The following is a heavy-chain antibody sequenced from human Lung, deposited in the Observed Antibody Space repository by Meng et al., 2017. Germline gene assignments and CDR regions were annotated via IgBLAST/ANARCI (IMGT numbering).Heavy chain of an antibody. Sequence: QVQLQQWGAGLLKPSETLSLICVVSGGSFIDYYWSWIRQPPGKGLEWIGEINHSGSTNYNPSLESRATISVDTSQNSLSLKLSSVTAADSAVYYCARGPTTMAHDFDYWGQGTLVTVSS. CDR1: GGSFIDYY. J-gene: IGHJ4*02. V-gene: IGHV4-34*01. CDR2: INHSGST. CDR3: ARGPTTMAHDFDY. D-gene: IGHD4-11*01.